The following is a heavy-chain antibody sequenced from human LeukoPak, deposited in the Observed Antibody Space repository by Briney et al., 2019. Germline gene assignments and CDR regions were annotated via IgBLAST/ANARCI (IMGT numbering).Heavy chain of an antibody. CDR1: GDSVSSNSAA. CDR3: TFSRVRGVGSYYYYYYMGV. D-gene: IGHD3-10*02. V-gene: IGHV6-1*01. J-gene: IGHJ6*03. CDR2: TYYRSKWYN. Sequence: SQTLSLTCAISGDSVSSNSAAWNWIRQSPSRGLEWLGRTYYRSKWYNDYAVSVKSRITINPDTSKNQFSLQLNSVTPEDTAVYYCTFSRVRGVGSYYYYYYMGVWGKGTTVTVSS.